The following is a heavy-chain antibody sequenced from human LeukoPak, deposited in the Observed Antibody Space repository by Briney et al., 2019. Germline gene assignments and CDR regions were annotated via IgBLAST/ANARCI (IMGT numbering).Heavy chain of an antibody. J-gene: IGHJ4*02. D-gene: IGHD1-26*01. CDR2: IYYSGST. Sequence: SETLSLTCTVSGGSISSSSYYWGWIRQPPGKGLEWIGSIYYSGSTYYNPSLKSRVTISVDTSKNQFSLKLSSVTAADTAVYYCASLSRSGSYPDYWGQGTLVTVSS. CDR3: ASLSRSGSYPDY. V-gene: IGHV4-39*07. CDR1: GGSISSSSYY.